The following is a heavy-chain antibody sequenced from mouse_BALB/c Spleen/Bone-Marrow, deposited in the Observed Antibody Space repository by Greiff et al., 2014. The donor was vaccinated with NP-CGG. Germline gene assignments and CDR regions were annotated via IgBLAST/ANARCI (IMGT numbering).Heavy chain of an antibody. J-gene: IGHJ4*01. CDR2: ISNLAHSI. CDR3: ARETTRGAMDY. Sequence: VQLQQSGGALVQPGGSRKLSCAASGFTFSDYGMAWVRQAPGKGPEWVAFISNLAHSIYYTDTVTGRFTISRENAKNTLYLEMSSLRSEDTAMYYCARETTRGAMDYWGQGTSVTVSS. D-gene: IGHD2-1*01. V-gene: IGHV5-15*02. CDR1: GFTFSDYG.